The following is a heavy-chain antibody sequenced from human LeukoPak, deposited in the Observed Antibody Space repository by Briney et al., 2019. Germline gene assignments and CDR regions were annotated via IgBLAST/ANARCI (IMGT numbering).Heavy chain of an antibody. J-gene: IGHJ4*02. Sequence: SETLSLTCTVSGGSINRYYWSWIRQPPGKRLEWVGYIYSTGSTTSNLSLRCRVTISIYASRNQFSMRLTSVTAADTAVYYCARHEAAVGALFYWGQGTLVTVSS. CDR2: IYSTGST. CDR3: ARHEAAVGALFY. D-gene: IGHD1-26*01. CDR1: GGSINRYY. V-gene: IGHV4-59*08.